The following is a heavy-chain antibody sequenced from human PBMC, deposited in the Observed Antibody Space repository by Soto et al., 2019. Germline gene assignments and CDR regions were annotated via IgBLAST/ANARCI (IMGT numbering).Heavy chain of an antibody. Sequence: QVHLQESGPGLVKPSETLSLTCIVSGGSISGYYWSWIRQPPGKGLEWIGYIYYSGGANYNPSLKSRVSISVDTSNNQFSLRLTSVTAADTAVYYCARPTKGGAFDLWGQGRMVTVSS. CDR2: IYYSGGA. J-gene: IGHJ3*01. CDR1: GGSISGYY. CDR3: ARPTKGGAFDL. V-gene: IGHV4-59*08.